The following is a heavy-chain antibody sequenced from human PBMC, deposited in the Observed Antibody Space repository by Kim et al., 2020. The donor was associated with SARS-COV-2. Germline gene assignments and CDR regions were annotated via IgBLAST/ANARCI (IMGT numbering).Heavy chain of an antibody. CDR3: VRDRMGGAFDI. D-gene: IGHD3-16*01. CDR2: ITKSSTTI. CDR1: GFTFSAYD. J-gene: IGHJ3*02. V-gene: IGHV3-48*02. Sequence: GGSLRLSCATSGFTFSAYDMNWVRRAPGKGLEWLSFITKSSTTIYYANSVKGRFTISRDNAKNSLYLQMNSLRDEATALYYCVRDRMGGAFDIWGQRTMV.